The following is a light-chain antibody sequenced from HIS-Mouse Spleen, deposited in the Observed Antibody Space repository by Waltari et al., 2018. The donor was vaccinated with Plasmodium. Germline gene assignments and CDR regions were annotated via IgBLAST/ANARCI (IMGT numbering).Light chain of an antibody. CDR2: EDS. Sequence: SYELTQPPSVSVSPGQTARITCSGDALPNKYAYWYQQKSGQAPVLVIYEDSKRPPGIPERFSSSSSGTMATLTISGAQVEDEADYYCYSTDSSGNHRVFGGGTKLTVL. V-gene: IGLV3-10*01. J-gene: IGLJ3*02. CDR3: YSTDSSGNHRV. CDR1: ALPNKY.